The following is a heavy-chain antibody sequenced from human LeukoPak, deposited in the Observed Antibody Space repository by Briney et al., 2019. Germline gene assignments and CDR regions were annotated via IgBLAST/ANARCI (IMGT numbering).Heavy chain of an antibody. CDR2: ISYDGSKK. CDR1: GFTFSSYA. D-gene: IGHD4-17*01. V-gene: IGHV3-30*04. J-gene: IGHJ4*02. CDR3: ARDGHSDYGDLGYFDY. Sequence: GGSLRLSCAASGFTFSSYAMHWVRQAPGKGLEWVAVISYDGSKKYYADSVKGRFTISRDNSKNTLYLQMNSLRAEDTAVYYCARDGHSDYGDLGYFDYWGQGTLVTVSS.